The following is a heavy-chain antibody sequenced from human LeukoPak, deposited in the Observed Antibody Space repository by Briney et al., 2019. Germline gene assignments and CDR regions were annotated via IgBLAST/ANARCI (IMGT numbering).Heavy chain of an antibody. D-gene: IGHD2/OR15-2a*01. CDR1: GFMFTAYY. V-gene: IGHV1-2*02. J-gene: IGHJ6*03. CDR2: FNPKSGDT. CDR3: ARDSSTWYSDYYYYMDV. Sequence: ASVKVSCKTSGFMFTAYYIHWVRQVTRQGLEWMGWFNPKSGDTNYPQKFQGRVTITGDTSTSTAYMELSSLRSDDTARYFCARDSSTWYSDYYYYMDVWGKGTTVTVSS.